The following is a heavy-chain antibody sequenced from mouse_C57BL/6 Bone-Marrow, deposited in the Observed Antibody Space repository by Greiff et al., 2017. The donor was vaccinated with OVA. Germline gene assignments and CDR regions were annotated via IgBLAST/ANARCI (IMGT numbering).Heavy chain of an antibody. D-gene: IGHD1-1*01. Sequence: EVQRVESGAELVRPGASVKLSCTASGFNIKDDYMHWVKQRPEQGLEWIGWIDPENGDTEYASKFQGKATITADTSSNTAYLQLSSLTSEDTAVYYCTIYYGSSYRYFDVWGTGTTVTVSS. CDR2: IDPENGDT. CDR3: TIYYGSSYRYFDV. CDR1: GFNIKDDY. V-gene: IGHV14-4*01. J-gene: IGHJ1*03.